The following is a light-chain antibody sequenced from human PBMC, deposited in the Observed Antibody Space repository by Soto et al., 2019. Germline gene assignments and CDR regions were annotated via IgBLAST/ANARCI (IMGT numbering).Light chain of an antibody. CDR2: GAS. CDR3: QQYDNLPLT. V-gene: IGKV3-20*01. Sequence: EIVLTQSPGTLSLSPGERATLSCRASQSISSTFLAWYQQKPGQAPRLLISGASSRATGIPDRFSGSGSGTEFTLTINSLQSEDFAVYFCQQYDNLPLTFGPGTKVDIK. J-gene: IGKJ3*01. CDR1: QSISSTF.